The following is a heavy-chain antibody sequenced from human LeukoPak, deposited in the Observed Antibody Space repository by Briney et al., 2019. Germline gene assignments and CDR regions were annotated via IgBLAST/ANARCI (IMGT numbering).Heavy chain of an antibody. CDR3: ARPHLRRDYYYYYGMDV. J-gene: IGHJ6*04. V-gene: IGHV4-34*01. CDR2: IDHSGSI. Sequence: SETLSLTCAVYGGSFSGYYWSWIRQPPGKGLEWIGEIDHSGSINYNPSLKSRVTISVDTSKNQFSLKLSSVTAADTAVYYCARPHLRRDYYYYYGMDVWGKGTTVTVSS. CDR1: GGSFSGYY.